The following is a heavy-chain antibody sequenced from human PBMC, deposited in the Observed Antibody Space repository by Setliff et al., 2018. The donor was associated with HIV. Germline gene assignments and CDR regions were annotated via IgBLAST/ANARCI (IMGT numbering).Heavy chain of an antibody. CDR3: ARGFSGDYLFTGYLDV. D-gene: IGHD3-22*01. CDR2: IYYRGST. Sequence: SETLSLTCTVSGGSISSSSYYWGWIRQPPGKGLQWIGSIYYRGSTYYNPSLKSRVTISVDTSKNQFSLKLSSVTAADTAFYYCARGFSGDYLFTGYLDVWGKGTTVTVS. CDR1: GGSISSSSYY. J-gene: IGHJ6*03. V-gene: IGHV4-39*07.